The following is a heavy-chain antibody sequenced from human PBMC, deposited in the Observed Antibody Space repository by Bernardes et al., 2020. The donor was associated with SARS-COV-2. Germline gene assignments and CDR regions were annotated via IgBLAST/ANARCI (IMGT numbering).Heavy chain of an antibody. CDR3: ARLYYDSSGYEEDY. CDR1: AGSIRTYY. V-gene: IGHV4-4*07. J-gene: IGHJ4*02. D-gene: IGHD3-22*01. Sequence: TLSLTCAVTAGSIRTYYWAWIRQPAGKGLDWIGRISISGGTNYNPSLKSRVTLSVDSSKNQLSLKLSSVTAADTGVYYCARLYYDSSGYEEDYWGQGTLVTVSS. CDR2: ISISGGT.